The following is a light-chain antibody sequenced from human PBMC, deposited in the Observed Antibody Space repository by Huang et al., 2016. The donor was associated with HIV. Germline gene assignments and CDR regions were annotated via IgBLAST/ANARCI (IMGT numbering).Light chain of an antibody. CDR1: QGISTY. V-gene: IGKV1-9*01. CDR2: GAS. J-gene: IGKJ4*01. Sequence: IHLTQSPSSLSASVGDRVTITCRASQGISTYLAWYQQKAGKAPKLLIYGASTLQTGVPSRFSGSRSGTEFTLTINGLQPEDFATYYCQQLNSYYPLTFGGGTKVEIK. CDR3: QQLNSYYPLT.